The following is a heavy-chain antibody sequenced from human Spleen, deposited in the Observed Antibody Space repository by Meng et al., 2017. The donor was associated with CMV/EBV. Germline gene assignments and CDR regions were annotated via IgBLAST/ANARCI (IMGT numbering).Heavy chain of an antibody. V-gene: IGHV1-46*01. J-gene: IGHJ3*02. CDR2: INPDGGTT. Sequence: CNASGYSFITYYIHWVRQAPGQWLEWMGRINPDGGTTTYAPKFRGGLNLTSATSTNTVYMELSSIRSEDTAVYYCTRDLIGYDAFDIWGQGTMVTVSS. CDR1: GYSFITYY. CDR3: TRDLIGYDAFDI. D-gene: IGHD3-22*01.